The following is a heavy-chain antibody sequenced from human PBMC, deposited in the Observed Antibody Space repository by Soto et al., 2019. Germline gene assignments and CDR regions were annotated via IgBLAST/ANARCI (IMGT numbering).Heavy chain of an antibody. Sequence: SETLSLTCAVSGGSVSSTLWWSWVRQPPGEGLEWIGEVYQTGRVNYNPSLTSRVTISVDKSKNQFSLNLNSMTAADTAVYYFASSSSWRIDYWGQGALVTVSS. CDR3: ASSSSWRIDY. J-gene: IGHJ4*02. CDR2: VYQTGRV. V-gene: IGHV4-4*02. D-gene: IGHD6-13*01. CDR1: GGSVSSTLW.